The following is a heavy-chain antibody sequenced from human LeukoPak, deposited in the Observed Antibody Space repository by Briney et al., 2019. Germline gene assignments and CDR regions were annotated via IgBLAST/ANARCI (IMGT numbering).Heavy chain of an antibody. CDR1: GFTFSSYW. Sequence: PGGSLRLACAASGFTFSSYWMSWARQAPGKGLQWVASIEQDGSASYYVDSVKGRFPTSRDNAKNSVYLQMNSLRAEDTAVYYCARGAYDSSSDHWGQGTLVTVSS. CDR2: IEQDGSAS. V-gene: IGHV3-7*05. CDR3: ARGAYDSSSDH. D-gene: IGHD6-6*01. J-gene: IGHJ4*02.